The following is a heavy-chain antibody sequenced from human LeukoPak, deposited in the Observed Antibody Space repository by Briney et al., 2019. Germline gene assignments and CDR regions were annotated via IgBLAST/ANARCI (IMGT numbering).Heavy chain of an antibody. V-gene: IGHV1-18*01. CDR2: ISVYNGNT. CDR1: GYIFTSYG. J-gene: IGHJ4*02. CDR3: ARRVATTDHFDY. Sequence: ASVKVSCKASGYIFTSYGISWVRQAPGQGLEWMGWISVYNGNTNYAQKVQGRVTMTTDTSTTTAYMELRSLRSDDTAVYYCARRVATTDHFDYWGQGTLVTVSS. D-gene: IGHD5-12*01.